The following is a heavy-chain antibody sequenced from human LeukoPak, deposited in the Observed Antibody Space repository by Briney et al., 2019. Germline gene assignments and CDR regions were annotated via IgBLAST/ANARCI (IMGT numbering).Heavy chain of an antibody. CDR1: GFTFSSYG. CDR2: IRYDGSNK. CDR3: AKEGGYCSSTSCYTLEAYYYYYMDV. D-gene: IGHD2-2*02. V-gene: IGHV3-30*02. Sequence: GGSLRLSCAASGFTFSSYGMHWVRQAPGKGLEWVAFIRYDGSNKYYADSVKGRFTISRDNSKNTLYLQMNSLRAEDTAVYYCAKEGGYCSSTSCYTLEAYYYYYMDVWGKGTTVTVSS. J-gene: IGHJ6*03.